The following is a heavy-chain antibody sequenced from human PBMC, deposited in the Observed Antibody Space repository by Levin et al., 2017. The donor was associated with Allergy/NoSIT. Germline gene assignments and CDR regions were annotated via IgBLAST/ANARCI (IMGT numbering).Heavy chain of an antibody. CDR1: GFTFSSYG. D-gene: IGHD1-26*01. CDR2: ISYDGSNK. Sequence: GESLKISCAASGFTFSSYGMHWVRQAPGKGLEWVAVISYDGSNKYYADSVKGRFTISRDNSKNTLYLQMNSLRAEDTAVYYCAKEWELMYYFDYWGQGTLVTVSS. J-gene: IGHJ4*02. V-gene: IGHV3-30*18. CDR3: AKEWELMYYFDY.